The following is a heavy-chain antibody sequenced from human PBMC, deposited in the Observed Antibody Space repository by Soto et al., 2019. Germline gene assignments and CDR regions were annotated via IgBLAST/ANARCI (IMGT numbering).Heavy chain of an antibody. D-gene: IGHD5-12*01. CDR2: IYYSGST. CDR1: GGSINSGDYY. Sequence: SETLSLTCIVSGGSINSGDYYWSWIRQSPGKGLEWIGYIYYSGSTYYNPSLKSRSTISIDTSKNQFFLDVDSVTAADTAVYYCARLYTGYEAFDYRGQGTLVTVSS. V-gene: IGHV4-30-4*01. CDR3: ARLYTGYEAFDY. J-gene: IGHJ4*02.